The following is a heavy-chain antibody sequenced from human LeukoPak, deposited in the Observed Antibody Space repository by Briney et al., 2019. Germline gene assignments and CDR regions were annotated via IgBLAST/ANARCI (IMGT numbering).Heavy chain of an antibody. V-gene: IGHV1-2*07. Sequence: GASVKVSCKASGYTFTSYGISWVRQAPGQGLEWMGWINPNSGGTNYAHKFQGRVTMTRDTSISTAYMELSRLRSDDTAVYYCARESPRSGYYYGDDAFDIWGQGTMVTVSP. J-gene: IGHJ3*02. D-gene: IGHD3-22*01. CDR2: INPNSGGT. CDR1: GYTFTSYG. CDR3: ARESPRSGYYYGDDAFDI.